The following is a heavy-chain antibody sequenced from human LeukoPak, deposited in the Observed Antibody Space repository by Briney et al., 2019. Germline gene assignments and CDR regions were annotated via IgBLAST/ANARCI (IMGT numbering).Heavy chain of an antibody. CDR3: ATDIVVVPAAIRSGDY. CDR1: GYTFTSYY. Sequence: ASVKVSCKASGYTFTSYYMHWVRQAPGQGLEWMGIINPSGGSTSYAQKLQGRVTMTRDTSTSTVYMELSSLRSEDTAVYYCATDIVVVPAAIRSGDYWGQGTLVTVSS. CDR2: INPSGGST. V-gene: IGHV1-46*03. J-gene: IGHJ4*02. D-gene: IGHD2-2*02.